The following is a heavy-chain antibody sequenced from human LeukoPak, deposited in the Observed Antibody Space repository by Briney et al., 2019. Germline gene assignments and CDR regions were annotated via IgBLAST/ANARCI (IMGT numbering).Heavy chain of an antibody. CDR2: INHSGST. CDR3: AILRVTSRTLDY. D-gene: IGHD2-21*02. Sequence: PSETLSLTCAVYGGSFSGYYWSWIRQPPGKGLEWIGEINHSGSTNYNPSLKSRVTISVDTSKNQFSLKLSSVTAADTAVYYCAILRVTSRTLDYWGQGTLVTVSS. V-gene: IGHV4-34*01. CDR1: GGSFSGYY. J-gene: IGHJ4*02.